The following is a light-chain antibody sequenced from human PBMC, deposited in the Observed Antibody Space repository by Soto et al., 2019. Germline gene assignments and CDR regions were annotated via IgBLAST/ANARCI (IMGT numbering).Light chain of an antibody. CDR1: QSLVSSNGDTC. J-gene: IGKJ2*01. CDR2: KAS. V-gene: IGKV2-30*01. Sequence: DVVVTQSPVSLPVTLGQPASISCRSSQSLVSSNGDTCLHWFQQRPGQSPRRLIYKASNRDSGVPARFSGSGSGTDFTLKISRVEAEDVGVYYCMQYIHWPHTFGQGTKLEIK. CDR3: MQYIHWPHT.